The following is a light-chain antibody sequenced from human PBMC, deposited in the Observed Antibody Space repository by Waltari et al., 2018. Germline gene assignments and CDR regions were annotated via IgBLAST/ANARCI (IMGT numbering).Light chain of an antibody. Sequence: QSVLTQPPSVSGAPGQRVTISCTGSSSNIGAGYDVPWYQQLPGTAPKLLIYDNNNRPSGVPDRFSGSKSGTSASLAITGLQAEDEADYYCQSYDSSLSGSVFGGGTKLTVL. CDR1: SSNIGAGYD. CDR2: DNN. V-gene: IGLV1-40*01. CDR3: QSYDSSLSGSV. J-gene: IGLJ2*01.